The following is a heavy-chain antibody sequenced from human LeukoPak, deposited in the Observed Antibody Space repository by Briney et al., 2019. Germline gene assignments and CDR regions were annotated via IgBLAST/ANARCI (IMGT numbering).Heavy chain of an antibody. CDR1: GFTLSTFW. V-gene: IGHV3-7*01. CDR2: IKQDGSEK. CDR3: ARPRWLQFGPHDS. J-gene: IGHJ5*02. Sequence: PGGSLRLSCEASGFTLSTFWMSWVRQAPGKGLEWVANIKQDGSEKHYVDSVEGRFTISRDNAKNSLYLQMNSLRAEDTAVYYCARPRWLQFGPHDSWGQGSLVTVSS. D-gene: IGHD5-24*01.